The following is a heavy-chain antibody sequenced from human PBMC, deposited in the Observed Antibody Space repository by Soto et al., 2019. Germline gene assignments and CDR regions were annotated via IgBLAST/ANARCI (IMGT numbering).Heavy chain of an antibody. Sequence: QVQLVQSGAEVRKPGSSVKVSCQASGDTFSNFAITWVRQAPGQGLDWMGGIIPIFGKVYYAHKFQGRVTITADKATGTAYMELVSLRSDDTATYYCAKMDLSFEGGEGFDPWGQGTLVTVSS. J-gene: IGHJ5*02. CDR3: AKMDLSFEGGEGFDP. CDR1: GDTFSNFA. CDR2: IIPIFGKV. D-gene: IGHD3-16*01. V-gene: IGHV1-69*06.